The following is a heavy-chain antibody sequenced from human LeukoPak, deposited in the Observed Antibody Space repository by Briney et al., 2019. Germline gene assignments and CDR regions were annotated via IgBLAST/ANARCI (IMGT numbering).Heavy chain of an antibody. Sequence: SVKVSCKASGYTFTGYYMHWVRQAPGQGLEWMGRIIPIFGTANYAQKFQGRVTITTDESTSTAYMELSSLRSEDTAVYYCARDPSSDYTNTGFDYWGQGTLVTVSS. CDR1: GYTFTGYY. D-gene: IGHD6-25*01. CDR2: IIPIFGTA. CDR3: ARDPSSDYTNTGFDY. J-gene: IGHJ4*02. V-gene: IGHV1-69*05.